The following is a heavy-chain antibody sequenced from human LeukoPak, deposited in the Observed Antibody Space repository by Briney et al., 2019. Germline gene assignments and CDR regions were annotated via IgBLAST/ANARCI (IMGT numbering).Heavy chain of an antibody. CDR1: GGSISSSSYY. J-gene: IGHJ4*02. D-gene: IGHD3-22*01. CDR2: IYYSGST. V-gene: IGHV4-39*01. CDR3: ARHVPSYYYDSSGYYPDY. Sequence: SETLSLTCTVSGGSISSSSYYWGWIRQPPGTGLEWIGSIYYSGSTYYNPSLKSRVTISVDTSKNQFSLKLSSVTAADTAVYYCARHVPSYYYDSSGYYPDYWGQGTLVTVSS.